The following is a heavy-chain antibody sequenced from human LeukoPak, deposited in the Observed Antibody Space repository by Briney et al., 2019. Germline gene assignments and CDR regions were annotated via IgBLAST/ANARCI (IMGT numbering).Heavy chain of an antibody. CDR3: ASNTNYYEGSGHYVFDY. J-gene: IGHJ4*02. D-gene: IGHD3-22*01. CDR1: GGTFSTYA. CDR2: SIPILGTA. V-gene: IGHV1-69*01. Sequence: SSVNVSCKPSGGTFSTYAISWVRQAAGQGLDWMGGSIPILGTAKYAKKFQGRVTITADEFTSTAHMELSSLRSEDTAVYYCASNTNYYEGSGHYVFDYWGQGTLVTISS.